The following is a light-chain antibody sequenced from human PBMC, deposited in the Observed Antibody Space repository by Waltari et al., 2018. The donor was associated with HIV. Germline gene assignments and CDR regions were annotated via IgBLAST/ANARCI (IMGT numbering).Light chain of an antibody. V-gene: IGKV3-15*01. CDR2: EAA. CDR1: QSISAK. Sequence: IVMTQSPPPLSVSPGQRVTLSCTASQSISAKVAWYQQRPGQAPRPLIYEAATRPTGIPARFSGSGSGTEFTLTISSLQSEDFATYFCQQYDSGPRGITFGQGTMLEI. J-gene: IGKJ2*01. CDR3: QQYDSGPRGIT.